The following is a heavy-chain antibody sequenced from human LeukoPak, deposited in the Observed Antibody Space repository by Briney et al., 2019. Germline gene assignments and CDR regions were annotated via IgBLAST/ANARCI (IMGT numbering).Heavy chain of an antibody. Sequence: SETLSLTCTVSGGSINDFYWSWIRQPPGKGLEWIGYIYSSGGANYNPSLESRVTMSVDAPNSEFSLKLTSVTAADTSVYYCANKVGDVTAYDHWGQGTLVTVSS. CDR3: ANKVGDVTAYDH. CDR2: IYSSGGA. CDR1: GGSINDFY. V-gene: IGHV4-59*08. J-gene: IGHJ4*02. D-gene: IGHD2-21*02.